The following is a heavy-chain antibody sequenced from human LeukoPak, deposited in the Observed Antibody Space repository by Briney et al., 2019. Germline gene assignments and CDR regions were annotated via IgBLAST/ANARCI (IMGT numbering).Heavy chain of an antibody. V-gene: IGHV3-48*04. J-gene: IGHJ4*02. CDR2: ISSSSSTI. CDR3: ANAYCSSTSCYNRGGGYFDH. D-gene: IGHD2-2*02. Sequence: GGSLRLSCAASGFTFSSYSMNWARQAPGKGLEWVSYISSSSSTIYYADSVKGRFTFSRDNAKNTLYLQMNSLRAEDTAVYYCANAYCSSTSCYNRGGGYFDHWGQGTLVTVSS. CDR1: GFTFSSYS.